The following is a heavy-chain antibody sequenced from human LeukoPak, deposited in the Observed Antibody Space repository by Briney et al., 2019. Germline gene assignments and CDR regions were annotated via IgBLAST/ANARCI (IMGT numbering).Heavy chain of an antibody. D-gene: IGHD2-2*01. J-gene: IGHJ4*02. CDR3: ARDLEHCRNIICSNSAY. Sequence: ASVKVSCKASGYTFSIYNMHWVRQAPGQGLEWMGIINPSGGTSYAQKLQGRITMTRDTSTSTLYMELSRLKSEDTAVYYCARDLEHCRNIICSNSAYWGQGTLVTVSS. CDR2: INPSGGT. V-gene: IGHV1-46*01. CDR1: GYTFSIYN.